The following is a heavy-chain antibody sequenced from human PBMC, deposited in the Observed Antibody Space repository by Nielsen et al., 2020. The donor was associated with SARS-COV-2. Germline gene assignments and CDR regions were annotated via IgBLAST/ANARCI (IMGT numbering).Heavy chain of an antibody. CDR1: GFTFSSYA. Sequence: GKSLKISCAASGFTFSSYAMSWVRQAPGKGLEWVSAISGGGGSTYYADSVKGRFTISRDNSKNTLYLQMNSLRAEDTAVYYCAKEGDTMVRGVSKVFDYWGQGTLVTVSS. CDR3: AKEGDTMVRGVSKVFDY. CDR2: ISGGGGST. V-gene: IGHV3-23*01. J-gene: IGHJ4*02. D-gene: IGHD3-10*01.